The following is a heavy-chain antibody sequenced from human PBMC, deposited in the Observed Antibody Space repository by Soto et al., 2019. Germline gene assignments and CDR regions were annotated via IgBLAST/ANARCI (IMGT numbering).Heavy chain of an antibody. CDR1: GFTFSSYA. J-gene: IGHJ4*02. V-gene: IGHV3-23*01. D-gene: IGHD3-22*01. Sequence: GGSLRLSCAASGFTFSSYAMSWVRQAPGKGLEWVSAISGSGGSTYYADSVKGRFTISRDNSKNTLYLQMNSLRAADTAVYYCARGTQGSGYLKDYWGQGTLVTVSS. CDR2: ISGSGGST. CDR3: ARGTQGSGYLKDY.